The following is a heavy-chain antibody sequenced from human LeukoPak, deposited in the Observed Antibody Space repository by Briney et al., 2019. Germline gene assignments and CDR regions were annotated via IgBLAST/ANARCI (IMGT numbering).Heavy chain of an antibody. CDR3: ARVINPDIVVVPAAKLGYYMDV. Sequence: SETLSLTCTVSGGSISSYYWSWIRQPPGKGLEWIGYIYYSGSTNYNPSLKSRVTMSVDTSKNQFSLKLSSVTAADTAVYYCARVINPDIVVVPAAKLGYYMDVWGKGTTVTVSS. J-gene: IGHJ6*03. D-gene: IGHD2-2*01. CDR2: IYYSGST. CDR1: GGSISSYY. V-gene: IGHV4-59*12.